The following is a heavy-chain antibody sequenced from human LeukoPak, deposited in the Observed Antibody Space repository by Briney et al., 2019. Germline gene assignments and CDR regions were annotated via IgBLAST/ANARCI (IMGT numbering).Heavy chain of an antibody. CDR2: ISYDGSNK. CDR3: AKDQEVMVDRDAFDI. V-gene: IGHV3-30*18. Sequence: GRSLRLSCAASGFTFSSYGMHWVRQAPGKGLEWVAVISYDGSNKYYADSVKGRFTISRDNSKNTLYLQMNSLRAEDTAVYYCAKDQEVMVDRDAFDIWGQGTMVTVSS. D-gene: IGHD2-15*01. J-gene: IGHJ3*02. CDR1: GFTFSSYG.